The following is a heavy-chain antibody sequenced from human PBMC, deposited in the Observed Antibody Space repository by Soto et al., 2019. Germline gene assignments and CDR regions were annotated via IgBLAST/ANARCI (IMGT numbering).Heavy chain of an antibody. CDR2: IIPITGAA. V-gene: IGHV1-69*06. J-gene: IGHJ4*02. CDR3: ARDMARTVVPYFDF. Sequence: QVQLVQSGAEVKKPGSSVKVSCKASGGTFSNYVVNWVRQAPGQGLEWMGRIIPITGAANYAQKFQGRVTITADKSKSTSYMELSSLSSEDTAVYYCARDMARTVVPYFDFWGQGTLVTVSS. D-gene: IGHD2-21*01. CDR1: GGTFSNYV.